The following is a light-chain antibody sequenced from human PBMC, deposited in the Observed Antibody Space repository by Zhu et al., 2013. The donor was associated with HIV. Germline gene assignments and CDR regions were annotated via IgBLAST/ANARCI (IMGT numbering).Light chain of an antibody. CDR1: QSVSSNS. V-gene: IGKV3-20*01. CDR2: GAS. CDR3: QQYGSSPCT. J-gene: IGKJ2*02. Sequence: IVLTQSPGTLSLSPGERATLSCRASQSVSSNSLAWYQQKPGQAPRLLIFGASSRATGTPDRFSGSGSGTDFTLTITGLEPEDFAVYFCQQYGSSPCTFGLGDQAGDQT.